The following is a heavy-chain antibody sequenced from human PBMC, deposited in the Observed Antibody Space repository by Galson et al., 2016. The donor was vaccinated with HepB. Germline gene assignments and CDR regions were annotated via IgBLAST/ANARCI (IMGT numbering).Heavy chain of an antibody. CDR2: MSPSGTTI. J-gene: IGHJ6*02. CDR3: AKILKGESVWNLYQHYGRDV. D-gene: IGHD1-7*01. V-gene: IGHV3-11*01. CDR1: GFAFSDSY. Sequence: SLRLSCAASGFAFSDSYMSWIRQGPGKGLEFVAYMSPSGTTIHYRDSVRGRFTNSRDNAKETLLLQRNTLRGEDTAVYYCAKILKGESVWNLYQHYGRDVWGQGNTVTVSS.